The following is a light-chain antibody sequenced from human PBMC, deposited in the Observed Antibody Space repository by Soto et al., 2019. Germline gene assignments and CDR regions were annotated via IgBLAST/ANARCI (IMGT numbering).Light chain of an antibody. CDR1: TGAVTGGYY. Sequence: QAVVTPEPSLTVSPGGTVTLTCASSTGAVTGGYYPNWFQRKPGQAPRPLIYSTSNKHSWTPARFSGSLLGGKAALTLSGVQPEDEAEYYCLLYYGGAQLIFGGGTKLTVL. J-gene: IGLJ2*01. CDR2: STS. V-gene: IGLV7-43*01. CDR3: LLYYGGAQLI.